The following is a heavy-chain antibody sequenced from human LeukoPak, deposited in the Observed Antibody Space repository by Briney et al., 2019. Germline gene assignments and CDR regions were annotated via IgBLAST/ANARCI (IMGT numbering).Heavy chain of an antibody. CDR2: ISAYDGNT. Sequence: ASVKASCKASGYTFTSYGISWVRQAPGQGLEWMGWISAYDGNTNYAQKLQGRVTMTTDTSTSTAYMELRSLRSDDTAVYYCARDRMVAATRLGDYWGQGTLVTVSS. V-gene: IGHV1-18*01. CDR1: GYTFTSYG. CDR3: ARDRMVAATRLGDY. J-gene: IGHJ4*02. D-gene: IGHD2-15*01.